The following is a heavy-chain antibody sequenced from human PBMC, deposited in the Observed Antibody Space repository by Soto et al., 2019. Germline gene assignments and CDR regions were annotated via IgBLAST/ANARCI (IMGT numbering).Heavy chain of an antibody. CDR1: GGSISSRGYY. V-gene: IGHV4-39*01. CDR2: IYYSGST. J-gene: IGHJ5*02. Sequence: QLQLQESGPGLVKPSETLSLTCTVSGGSISSRGYYWGWIRQPPGKGLEWIGTIYYSGSTYYNPSRKSRVTIAVDTSKTQFSLKLSSVTAADPAVYYCATSNWFDPWGQGTLVTVSS. CDR3: ATSNWFDP.